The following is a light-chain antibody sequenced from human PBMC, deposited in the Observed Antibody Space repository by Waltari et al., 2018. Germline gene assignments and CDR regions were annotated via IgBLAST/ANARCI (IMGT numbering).Light chain of an antibody. CDR3: QQYHESPPIT. Sequence: EIVMTQSPATLSVSPGERATLPCRASQSISSQLAWYQQKPDQAPRLLIYGASTRATGIPARFSGSGSGTEFTLTISSLQSEDFAVYFCQQYHESPPITFGPGTKVDIK. CDR2: GAS. J-gene: IGKJ3*01. CDR1: QSISSQ. V-gene: IGKV3-15*01.